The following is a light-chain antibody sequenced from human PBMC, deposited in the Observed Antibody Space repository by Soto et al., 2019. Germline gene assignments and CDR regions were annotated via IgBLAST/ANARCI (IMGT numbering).Light chain of an antibody. V-gene: IGKV1-5*01. Sequence: DIQMTQSPSTLSAFVGDRVTITCRASQSIGSWLAWYQQKPGKAPKLLIYDASSLESGVPSRFSGSGSGTEFTLTISSLQPEDFATYYCQQYKSFSLTFGGGTKVDIK. CDR3: QQYKSFSLT. CDR1: QSIGSW. CDR2: DAS. J-gene: IGKJ4*01.